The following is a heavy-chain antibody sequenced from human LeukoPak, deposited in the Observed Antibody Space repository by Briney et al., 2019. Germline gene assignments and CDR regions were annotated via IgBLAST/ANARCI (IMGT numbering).Heavy chain of an antibody. V-gene: IGHV4-34*01. J-gene: IGHJ4*02. Sequence: SETLSLTCAVYGGSFSGYYWSWIRRPPGKGLEWIGEINHSGSTNYNPSLKSRVTISVDTSKNQFSLKLSSVTAADTAVYYCARFKWLRSGPFDYWGQGTLVTVSS. CDR3: ARFKWLRSGPFDY. D-gene: IGHD5-12*01. CDR2: INHSGST. CDR1: GGSFSGYY.